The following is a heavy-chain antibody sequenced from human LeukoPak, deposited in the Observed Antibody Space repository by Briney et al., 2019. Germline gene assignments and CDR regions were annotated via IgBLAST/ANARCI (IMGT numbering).Heavy chain of an antibody. J-gene: IGHJ5*02. CDR3: AEDVDSSGWYENWFDP. V-gene: IGHV3-23*01. Sequence: PGGSLRLSCAASGFTFSSYAMSWVRQAPGKGLEWVSAISGSGGSTYYADSVKGRFTISRDNSKNTLYLQMNSLRAEDTAVYYCAEDVDSSGWYENWFDPWGQGTLVTVSS. CDR1: GFTFSSYA. CDR2: ISGSGGST. D-gene: IGHD6-19*01.